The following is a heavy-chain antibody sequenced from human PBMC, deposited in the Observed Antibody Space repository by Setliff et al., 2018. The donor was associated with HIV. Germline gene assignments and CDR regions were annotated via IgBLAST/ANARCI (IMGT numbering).Heavy chain of an antibody. CDR1: GYTFTDYF. CDR2: ISPFNGNT. CDR3: ARLVGDCSGDTCYGSDRVLNY. J-gene: IGHJ4*02. D-gene: IGHD2-15*01. V-gene: IGHV1-18*04. Sequence: ASVKVSCKASGYTFTDYFMHWVRQAPGQGLEWMGWISPFNGNTNFAQKFQGRVTMTTDTSTTTAYMELRNLRSEDTAVYYCARLVGDCSGDTCYGSDRVLNYWGQGTLVTVSS.